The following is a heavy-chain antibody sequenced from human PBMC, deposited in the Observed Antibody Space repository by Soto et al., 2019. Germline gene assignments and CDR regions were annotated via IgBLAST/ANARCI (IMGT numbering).Heavy chain of an antibody. Sequence: SETLSLTCTVSGGSISSYYWSWIRQPAGKGLEWIGRIYTSGSTNYNPSLKSRVTMSVDTSKNQFSLKLSSVTAADTAVYYCARERDYDILTGYSHNWFDPWGQGTLVTVSS. CDR2: IYTSGST. V-gene: IGHV4-4*07. J-gene: IGHJ5*02. D-gene: IGHD3-9*01. CDR1: GGSISSYY. CDR3: ARERDYDILTGYSHNWFDP.